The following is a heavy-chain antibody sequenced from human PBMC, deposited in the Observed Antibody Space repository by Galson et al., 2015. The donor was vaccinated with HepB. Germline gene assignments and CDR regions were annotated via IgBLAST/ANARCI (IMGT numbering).Heavy chain of an antibody. CDR2: ISYDGSNK. J-gene: IGHJ1*01. CDR1: GFTFSSYA. Sequence: SLRLSCAASGFTFSSYAMHWVRQAPGKGLEWVAVISYDGSNKYYADSVKGRFTISRDNSKNTLYLQMNSLRAEDTAVYYCAREVVSWSKYFQHWGQGTLVTVSS. CDR3: AREVVSWSKYFQH. V-gene: IGHV3-30*04. D-gene: IGHD6-13*01.